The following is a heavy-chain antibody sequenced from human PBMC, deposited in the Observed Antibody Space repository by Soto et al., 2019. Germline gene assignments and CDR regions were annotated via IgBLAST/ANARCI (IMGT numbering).Heavy chain of an antibody. D-gene: IGHD4-4*01. CDR3: ARDNRRNPLDY. CDR1: GGSISSGGYY. V-gene: IGHV4-31*03. J-gene: IGHJ4*02. CDR2: IYYSGST. Sequence: SETLSLTCTVSGGSISSGGYYWSWIRQHPGKGLEWIGYIYYSGSTYYNPSLKSRVTISVDTSKNQFSLKLSSVTAADTAVYYCARDNRRNPLDYWGQGTLVTVSS.